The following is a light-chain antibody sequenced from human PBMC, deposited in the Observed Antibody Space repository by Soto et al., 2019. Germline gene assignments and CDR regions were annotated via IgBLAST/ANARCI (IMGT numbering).Light chain of an antibody. CDR1: SSDVGGYNY. J-gene: IGLJ1*01. CDR3: SSHAGSNTDYV. CDR2: EAT. V-gene: IGLV2-8*01. Sequence: QSALTQPPSASGSPGQSVTISCTGTSSDVGGYNYVSWYQQHPGKAPKLMIYEATKRPSGVPDRFSGSKSGNTASLTVSGLQAEDEADYYCSSHAGSNTDYVFGTGTKVTVL.